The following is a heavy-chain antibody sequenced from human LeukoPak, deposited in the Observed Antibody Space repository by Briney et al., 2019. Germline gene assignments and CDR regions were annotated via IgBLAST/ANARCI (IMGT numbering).Heavy chain of an antibody. CDR3: EAAYYYYGMDV. CDR2: INHSGST. D-gene: IGHD6-25*01. V-gene: IGHV4-34*01. J-gene: IGHJ6*02. CDR1: GGSFRGYY. Sequence: SETLSLTCAVYGGSFRGYYWSWIRQPPGKGLEWIGEINHSGSTNYNPSLKSRVTISVDTSKNQFSLKLSSVTAADTAVYYCEAAYYYYGMDVWGQGTTVTVSS.